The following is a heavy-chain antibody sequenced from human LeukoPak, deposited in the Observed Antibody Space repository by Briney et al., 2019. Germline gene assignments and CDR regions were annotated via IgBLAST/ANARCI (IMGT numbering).Heavy chain of an antibody. V-gene: IGHV1-2*02. CDR3: ARKGELLHWGYYHYYMDV. CDR1: GYTFTSYY. D-gene: IGHD1-26*01. J-gene: IGHJ6*03. Sequence: ASVKVSCKASGYTFTSYYIHWVRQAPGQGLEWMGWINPNSGGTNYAQKFQGRVTMTRDTSISTAYMELSRLRSDDTAVYYCARKGELLHWGYYHYYMDVWGKGTTVTVSS. CDR2: INPNSGGT.